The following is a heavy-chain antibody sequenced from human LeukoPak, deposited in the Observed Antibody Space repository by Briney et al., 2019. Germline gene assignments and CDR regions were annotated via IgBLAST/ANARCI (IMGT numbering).Heavy chain of an antibody. D-gene: IGHD3-10*01. CDR1: GYTFTSYY. V-gene: IGHV1-46*01. J-gene: IGHJ4*02. Sequence: ASVKVSCKASGYTFTSYYMHWVRQAPGQRLQWRAIINPSGGSTSYAQKFQGRVTMTRDTSTSTVYMELSSLRSEDTAVYYCARDVYYYGSGSYYNPLGYWGQGTLVTVSS. CDR3: ARDVYYYGSGSYYNPLGY. CDR2: INPSGGST.